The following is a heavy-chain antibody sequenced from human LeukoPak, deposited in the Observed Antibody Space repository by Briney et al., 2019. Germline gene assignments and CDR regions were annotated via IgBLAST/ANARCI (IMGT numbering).Heavy chain of an antibody. CDR3: ARVYGSGSCYY. V-gene: IGHV3-48*04. CDR2: ISSTGGTI. J-gene: IGHJ4*02. Sequence: GGSLRLSCAASGFTFSSNSMNWVRQAPGKGLEWVSYISSTGGTIYYADSMKGRFTISRDNAKNSLYLQMNSLRVEDTAVYYCARVYGSGSCYYWGQGTLVTVSS. CDR1: GFTFSSNS. D-gene: IGHD3-10*01.